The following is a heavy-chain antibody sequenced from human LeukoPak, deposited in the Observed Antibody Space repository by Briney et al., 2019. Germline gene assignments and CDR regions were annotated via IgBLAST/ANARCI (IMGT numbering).Heavy chain of an antibody. CDR2: FDPEKDEI. CDR3: ARGNSDYATDY. Sequence: ASVKVSCKISGHTLIELSMHWVRQVPGQGLEWVGGFDPEKDEIVYAEKFQGRVTMTRNTSISTAYMELSSLRSEDTAVYYCARGNSDYATDYWGQGTLVTVSS. D-gene: IGHD4-17*01. V-gene: IGHV1-24*01. CDR1: GHTLIELS. J-gene: IGHJ4*02.